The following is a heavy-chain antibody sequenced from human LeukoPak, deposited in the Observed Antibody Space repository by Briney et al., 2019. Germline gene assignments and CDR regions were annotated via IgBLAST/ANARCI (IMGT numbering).Heavy chain of an antibody. V-gene: IGHV3-30-3*01. J-gene: IGHJ4*02. CDR1: GFTFSNYP. Sequence: GGSLRLSCAASGFTFSNYPMHWVRQAPGKGLEWVAVISYDGSNKYSADSVKGRFTISRDNSKNTLYVQMNSLRAEDTAVYYCAKARDSSGLFDYWGRGTLGTVSS. CDR2: ISYDGSNK. CDR3: AKARDSSGLFDY. D-gene: IGHD3-22*01.